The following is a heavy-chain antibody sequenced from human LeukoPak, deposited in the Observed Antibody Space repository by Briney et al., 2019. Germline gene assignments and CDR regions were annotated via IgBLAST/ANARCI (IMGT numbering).Heavy chain of an antibody. CDR2: ISGSGGST. V-gene: IGHV3-23*01. CDR1: GFTFSIYA. CDR3: AKEMLGELLPISWDY. Sequence: GGSLRLSCASSGFTFSIYAMSWVRQAPGKGLEWVSAISGSGGSTYYADSGKGRFTISRDNPNNTLYLQMNSLRAEDTAVYYCAKEMLGELLPISWDYWGQGTLVTVSS. J-gene: IGHJ4*02. D-gene: IGHD1-26*01.